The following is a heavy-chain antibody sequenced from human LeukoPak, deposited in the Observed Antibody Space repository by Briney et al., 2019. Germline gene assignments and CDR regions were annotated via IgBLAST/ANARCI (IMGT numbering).Heavy chain of an antibody. J-gene: IGHJ6*03. V-gene: IGHV3-48*01. CDR2: ISSSGSTI. D-gene: IGHD3-3*01. Sequence: GGSLRLSCAASGFTFSPYSMNWVRQAPGKGLEWVSYISSSGSTIFYADSVKGRFTISRDNAKNSLYLQMDSLRAEDTAVYYCVRGSLASGVVVYYYYYLDVWGKGTTVTVSS. CDR3: VRGSLASGVVVYYYYYLDV. CDR1: GFTFSPYS.